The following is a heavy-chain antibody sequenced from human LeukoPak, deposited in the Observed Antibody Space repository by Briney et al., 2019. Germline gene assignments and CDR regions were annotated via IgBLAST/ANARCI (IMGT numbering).Heavy chain of an antibody. CDR1: GYTFTNYF. CDR3: ARDPSRGTYYRWFDS. D-gene: IGHD1-26*01. Sequence: ASVKVSCKASGYTFTNYFLHWVRQAPGQGLEWMGIINPSDGSTNYAQHFQGRVTMTRDMSTSTVYMELSSLRSEDTAVYYCARDPSRGTYYRWFDSWGQGTLVTVSS. J-gene: IGHJ5*01. CDR2: INPSDGST. V-gene: IGHV1-46*01.